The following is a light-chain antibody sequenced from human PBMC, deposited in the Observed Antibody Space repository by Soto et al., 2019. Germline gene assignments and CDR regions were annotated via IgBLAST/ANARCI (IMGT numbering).Light chain of an antibody. CDR1: QSISSW. V-gene: IGKV1-5*01. Sequence: DIQMTQSRSTLSASVGDIVTITCRASQSISSWLAWYQQKPGKPPKLLIYDASSLEGGVPSRFSGSGSGTEFTLTISSLQPDDFATYYCQQYNSYSWTFGQGTKVDI. CDR3: QQYNSYSWT. J-gene: IGKJ1*01. CDR2: DAS.